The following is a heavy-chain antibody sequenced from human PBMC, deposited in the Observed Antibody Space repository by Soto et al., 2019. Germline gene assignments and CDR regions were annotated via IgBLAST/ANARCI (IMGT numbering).Heavy chain of an antibody. J-gene: IGHJ4*02. CDR2: IFYSGSTYYSGSP. D-gene: IGHD1-20*01. CDR1: GDSISSSTYY. Sequence: NPSETLSLTCTVSGDSISSSTYYWGWIRQPPGKGLEWIGSIFYSGSTYYSGSPYYNPSLKSRVTMSVDTSKNQSSLRLSSVTAADTAVHYCARITGARIPDYWGPGTLVTVSS. V-gene: IGHV4-39*01. CDR3: ARITGARIPDY.